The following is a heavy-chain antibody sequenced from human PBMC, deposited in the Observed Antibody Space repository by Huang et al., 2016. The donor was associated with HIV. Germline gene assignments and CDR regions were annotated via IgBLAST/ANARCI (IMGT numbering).Heavy chain of an antibody. J-gene: IGHJ6*02. D-gene: IGHD6-19*01. CDR2: IYYRVHT. CDR1: GGSISSSSYY. V-gene: IGHV4-39*01. Sequence: LQLQESGPGLVKSSETLSLICTVSGGSISSSSYYWGWIRQPPGKGPEWIGSIYYRVHTYYNPPLKSRVTISVDTSKNQFSLKVNSVTAADTAVYYCARHGRVAGHYYNNMDVWGRGTTVTVSS. CDR3: ARHGRVAGHYYNNMDV.